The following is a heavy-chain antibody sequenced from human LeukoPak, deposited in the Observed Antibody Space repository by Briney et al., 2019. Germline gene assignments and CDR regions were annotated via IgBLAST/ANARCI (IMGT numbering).Heavy chain of an antibody. CDR3: TRDVRLRHKYYYMDV. V-gene: IGHV3-48*03. D-gene: IGHD4-17*01. Sequence: PGGSLRLSCAASGFTFSSYEMNWVRQAPGKGLEWVSYISSSGSTIYYADSVKGRFTISRDNAKNPLYLQMNSLRAEDTAVYYCTRDVRLRHKYYYMDVWGKGTTVTVSS. J-gene: IGHJ6*03. CDR1: GFTFSSYE. CDR2: ISSSGSTI.